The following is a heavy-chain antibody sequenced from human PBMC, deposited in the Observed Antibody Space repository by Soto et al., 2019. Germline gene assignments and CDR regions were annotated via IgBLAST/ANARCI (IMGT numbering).Heavy chain of an antibody. Sequence: EVQLVESGGRLVQPGGSLRLSCAASGFMFSAYWMSWVRQDPGKGLEWVATISGCASDKFYVDSVKGRFTISRDDSKNTLYLQMNSLRDEDTAVYYCVREDWHRFDSWGQGTLVTVSS. CDR1: GFMFSAYW. CDR3: VREDWHRFDS. V-gene: IGHV3-7*01. J-gene: IGHJ4*02. CDR2: ISGCASDK. D-gene: IGHD2-21*01.